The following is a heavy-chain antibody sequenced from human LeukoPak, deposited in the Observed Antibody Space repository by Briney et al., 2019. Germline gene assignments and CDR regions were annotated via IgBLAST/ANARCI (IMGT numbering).Heavy chain of an antibody. J-gene: IGHJ4*02. Sequence: GGSLRLSCAASGFTFSSYAMSWVRQAPGKGLEWVSAISGSGGSTYYADSVKGRFTISRDNSKNTLYLQMNSLRAEDTALYYCVKDIEIDYDSSGYNRFDSWGQGTLVTVSS. CDR1: GFTFSSYA. V-gene: IGHV3-23*01. CDR3: VKDIEIDYDSSGYNRFDS. D-gene: IGHD3-22*01. CDR2: ISGSGGST.